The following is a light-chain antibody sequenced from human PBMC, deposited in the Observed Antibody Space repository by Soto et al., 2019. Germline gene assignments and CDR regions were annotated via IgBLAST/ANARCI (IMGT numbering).Light chain of an antibody. V-gene: IGLV2-8*01. CDR3: SSCGGRNHVV. Sequence: QSALTQPPSASGSPGQSVTISCTGTSSDVGGYNYVSWYQLHPGKAPKLIIYEVSKRPSGVPDHFSGSKSGNTASLTVSGLQADDEADYYCSSCGGRNHVVFAGGIKFTAL. CDR1: SSDVGGYNY. CDR2: EVS. J-gene: IGLJ2*01.